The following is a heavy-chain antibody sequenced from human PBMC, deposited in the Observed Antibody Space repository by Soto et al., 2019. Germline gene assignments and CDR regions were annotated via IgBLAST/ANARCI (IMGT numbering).Heavy chain of an antibody. J-gene: IGHJ5*02. CDR1: GGSVNSGSYY. CDR2: IFYSGTT. CDR3: ARLGALNWFDP. V-gene: IGHV4-61*01. D-gene: IGHD3-16*01. Sequence: PSETLSLTCTVSGGSVNSGSYYWSWLRKPPGMGLEWIGYIFYSGTTNYNPSLKSRVTTSLDISKNQFSLQLSSVTAADTAVYYRARLGALNWFDPWGQGTLVTVSS.